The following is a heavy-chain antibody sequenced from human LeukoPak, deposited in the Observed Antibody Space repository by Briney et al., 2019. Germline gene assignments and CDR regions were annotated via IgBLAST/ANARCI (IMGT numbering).Heavy chain of an antibody. D-gene: IGHD4/OR15-4a*01. CDR3: ARPLKGYGASYYDAFDI. CDR1: GFSFSQYG. J-gene: IGHJ3*02. CDR2: ISYDGVNK. Sequence: GRSLRLSCAASGFSFSQYGMHWVRQAPGKGLEWLAVISYDGVNKYYSKSVKGRLTISRDNSINTLFLQMDSLRAEDTAIYYCARPLKGYGASYYDAFDIWGRGTMVSVS. V-gene: IGHV3-30*03.